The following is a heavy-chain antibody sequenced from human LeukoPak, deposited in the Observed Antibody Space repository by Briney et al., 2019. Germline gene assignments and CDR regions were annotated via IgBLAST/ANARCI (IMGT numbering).Heavy chain of an antibody. CDR2: IIPIFGTA. V-gene: IGHV1-69*13. CDR1: GGSFSRYA. Sequence: SVKVSCKASGGSFSRYAISWVRQAPGQGLEWMGGIIPIFGTANYAQKFQGRVTITADESTRTAYMELGTLRSEDTAIYYCARGSGETGGYYYVYWGRGSPVTVSS. CDR3: ARGSGETGGYYYVY. J-gene: IGHJ4*02. D-gene: IGHD3-22*01.